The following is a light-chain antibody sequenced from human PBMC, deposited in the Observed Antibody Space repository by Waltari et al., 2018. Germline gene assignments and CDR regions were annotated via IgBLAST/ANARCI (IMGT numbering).Light chain of an antibody. CDR3: QQYNDWPPLT. CDR1: QFVSSN. J-gene: IGKJ4*01. CDR2: GAT. Sequence: EVVITQSPVTLSVSPGERATPSCRASQFVSSNLAWYQQKPGQAPRLLIYGATTRATGIPARFSGSGSGTEFTLTINSLQSEDFAVYFCQQYNDWPPLTFGGGTKVEIK. V-gene: IGKV3-15*01.